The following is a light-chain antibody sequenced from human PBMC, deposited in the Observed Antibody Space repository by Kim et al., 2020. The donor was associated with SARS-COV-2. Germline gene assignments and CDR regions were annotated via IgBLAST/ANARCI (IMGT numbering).Light chain of an antibody. CDR3: QAWDNTWV. Sequence: GEKYSSWYQQQPGQAPVLVIYQDTKRPSGIPEQFAGSNSGNTATLTISGAQAMDEADYYCQAWDNTWVFGGGTQLTVL. CDR1: GEKY. CDR2: QDT. J-gene: IGLJ3*02. V-gene: IGLV3-1*01.